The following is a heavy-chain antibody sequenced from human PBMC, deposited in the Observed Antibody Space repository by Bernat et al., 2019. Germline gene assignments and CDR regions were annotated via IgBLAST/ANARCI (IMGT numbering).Heavy chain of an antibody. V-gene: IGHV3-74*01. D-gene: IGHD3-10*01. CDR3: ARDRGGMGDY. CDR2: ITSDGSDT. Sequence: EVQLVESGGGLVQPGGSLRLSCEASGFIFTAYDMHWVRQAPGKGLVWVSLITSDGSDTTYADSVKGRFTLSRDNANNTLYLQMNSLRAEDTAVYYCARDRGGMGDYWGQGTLVTVSS. J-gene: IGHJ4*02. CDR1: GFIFTAYD.